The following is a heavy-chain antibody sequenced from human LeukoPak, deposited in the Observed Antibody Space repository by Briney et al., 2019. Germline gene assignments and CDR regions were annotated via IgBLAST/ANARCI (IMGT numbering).Heavy chain of an antibody. CDR2: IWYDGSNK. J-gene: IGHJ4*02. V-gene: IGHV3-33*01. Sequence: GGSLRLSCAASGFTFSSYVMHWVRQAPGKGLEWVAVIWYDGSNKYYADSVKGRFTISRDNSKNTLYLQMNSLRAEDTAVYYCARGGGAGRPIDYWGQGTLVTVSS. CDR3: ARGGGAGRPIDY. D-gene: IGHD1-26*01. CDR1: GFTFSSYV.